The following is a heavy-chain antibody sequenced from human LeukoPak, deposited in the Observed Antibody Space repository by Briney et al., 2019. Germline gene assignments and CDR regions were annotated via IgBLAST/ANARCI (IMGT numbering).Heavy chain of an antibody. CDR3: ARLDSGYCSSTSCPGAFDI. CDR2: IYHSGST. V-gene: IGHV4-30-2*01. CDR1: GGSISSSSYY. J-gene: IGHJ3*02. D-gene: IGHD2-2*01. Sequence: SETLSLTCTVSGGSISSSSYYWGWIRQPPGKGLEWIGYIYHSGSTYYNPSLKSRVTISVDRSKNQFSLKLSSVTAADTAVYYCARLDSGYCSSTSCPGAFDIWGQGTMVTVSS.